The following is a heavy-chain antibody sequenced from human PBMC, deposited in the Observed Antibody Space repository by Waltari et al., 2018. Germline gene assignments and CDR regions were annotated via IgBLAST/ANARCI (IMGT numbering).Heavy chain of an antibody. CDR3: ATPSHLWFGELSG. CDR2: INPNSGGT. D-gene: IGHD3-10*01. V-gene: IGHV1-2*02. Sequence: QVPLVQSGAEVKKPGASVKVSCHAAGYTFTGYYMHWGRPAPGQGLEWMGWINPNSGGTNYAQKFQGRVTMTRDTSISTAYMELSRLRSDDTAVYYCATPSHLWFGELSGWGQGTLVTVSS. CDR1: GYTFTGYY. J-gene: IGHJ4*02.